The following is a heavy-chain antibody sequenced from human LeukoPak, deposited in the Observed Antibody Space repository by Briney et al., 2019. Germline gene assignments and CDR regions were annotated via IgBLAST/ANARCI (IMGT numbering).Heavy chain of an antibody. J-gene: IGHJ5*02. Sequence: PGGSLRLSCAASGFTFSSYSLNWVRQAPGKGLEWVSYISPSSSSTYYADSVKGRFTISRDNARNSVYLQMNSLSTEDTVLYYCARDAASGNNWFDPWGQGTLVTVSS. V-gene: IGHV3-48*01. CDR1: GFTFSSYS. D-gene: IGHD3-3*01. CDR3: ARDAASGNNWFDP. CDR2: ISPSSSST.